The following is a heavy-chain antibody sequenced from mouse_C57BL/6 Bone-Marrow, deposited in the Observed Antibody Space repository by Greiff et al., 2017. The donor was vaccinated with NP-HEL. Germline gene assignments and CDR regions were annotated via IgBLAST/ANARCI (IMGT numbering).Heavy chain of an antibody. D-gene: IGHD2-1*01. J-gene: IGHJ1*03. V-gene: IGHV1-63*01. Sequence: QVQLQQSGAELVRPGTSVKMSCKASGYTFTNYWIGWAKQRPGHGLEWIGDIYPGGGYTNYTEKFKGKATLTADKSSSTAYMLFSSLTSEDSAIYYCARSGGWYYWYFDVWGTGTTVTVSS. CDR3: ARSGGWYYWYFDV. CDR2: IYPGGGYT. CDR1: GYTFTNYW.